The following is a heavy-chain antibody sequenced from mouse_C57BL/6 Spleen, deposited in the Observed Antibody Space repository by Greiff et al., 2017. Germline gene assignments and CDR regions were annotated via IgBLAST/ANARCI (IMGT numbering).Heavy chain of an antibody. D-gene: IGHD1-1*01. CDR2: IYPGRGNT. CDR1: GYTFTDYY. V-gene: IGHV1-76*01. CDR3: SKCGSSYERGFDY. J-gene: IGHJ2*01. Sequence: QVQLQQSGAALVRPGASVKLSCKASGYTFTDYYINWVKQRPGQGLEWIARIYPGRGNTYYNEKFKGNATLTAEKASSTAYMQRISLTSEDSAVYFCSKCGSSYERGFDYWGQGTTLTVSS.